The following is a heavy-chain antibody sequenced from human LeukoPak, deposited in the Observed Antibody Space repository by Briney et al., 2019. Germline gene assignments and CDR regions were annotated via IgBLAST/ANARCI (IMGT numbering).Heavy chain of an antibody. V-gene: IGHV1-2*02. D-gene: IGHD2-15*01. CDR2: INPNSGGT. J-gene: IGHJ4*02. Sequence: ASVKVSCKASGYTFTGYYMHWVRQAPGQGLEWMGWINPNSGGTNYAQKFQGRVTMTRDTSISTAYMELSRLRSDDTAVYYCARPYCSGGSCYFLDYWGQGTLVTVS. CDR1: GYTFTGYY. CDR3: ARPYCSGGSCYFLDY.